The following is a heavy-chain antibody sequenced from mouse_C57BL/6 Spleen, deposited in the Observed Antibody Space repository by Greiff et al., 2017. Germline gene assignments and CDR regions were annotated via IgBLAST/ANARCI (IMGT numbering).Heavy chain of an antibody. CDR2: IDPSDSYT. J-gene: IGHJ2*01. CDR3: TKGDGDY. D-gene: IGHD3-3*01. Sequence: VKLQQPGAELVRPGTSVKLSCKASGYTFTSYWMHWVKQRPGQGLEWIGVIDPSDSYTYYNQKLKGKSTLTVDTSSSTAYMQLSSLTSEDSAVYYCTKGDGDYWGQGTTLTVSS. V-gene: IGHV1-59*01. CDR1: GYTFTSYW.